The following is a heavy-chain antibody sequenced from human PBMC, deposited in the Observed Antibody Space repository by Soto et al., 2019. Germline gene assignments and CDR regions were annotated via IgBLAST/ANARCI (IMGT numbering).Heavy chain of an antibody. Sequence: SGTPSPPLPFSCGSIHRGCLYWNWIRQHPGKGLEWIGYIYYSGSTYYNPSLKSRVTISVDTSKNQFSLKLSSVTAADTAVYYCARSVFPWGQGTLVTVSS. CDR2: IYYSGST. J-gene: IGHJ5*02. V-gene: IGHV4-31*03. CDR1: CGSIHRGCLY. CDR3: ARSVFP.